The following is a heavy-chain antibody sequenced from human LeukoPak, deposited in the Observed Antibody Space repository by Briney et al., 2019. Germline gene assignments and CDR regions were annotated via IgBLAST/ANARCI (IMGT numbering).Heavy chain of an antibody. CDR2: IGGSSGST. V-gene: IGHV3-23*01. Sequence: GGSLRLSCAASGFTFSISSMSWVRQAPGKGLEWVSSIGGSSGSTYYADSVKGRFTISRDNAKNSLDLQMNSLRDEDTAVYYCARARASGRSGFDYWGQGTLVTVSS. D-gene: IGHD2-15*01. J-gene: IGHJ4*02. CDR1: GFTFSISS. CDR3: ARARASGRSGFDY.